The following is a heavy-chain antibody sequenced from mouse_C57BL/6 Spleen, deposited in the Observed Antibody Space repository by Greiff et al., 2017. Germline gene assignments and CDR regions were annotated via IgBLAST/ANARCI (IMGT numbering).Heavy chain of an antibody. J-gene: IGHJ1*03. CDR1: GFTFSDYG. Sequence: EVKLMESGGGLVKPGGSLKLSCAASGFTFSDYGMHWVRQAPEKGLEWVAYISSGSSNIYYADTVKGRFTISRDNAKNTLFLQMTSLRSEDTAMYYCARSPGSSLYWYFDVWGTGTTVTVSS. V-gene: IGHV5-17*01. CDR3: ARSPGSSLYWYFDV. D-gene: IGHD1-1*01. CDR2: ISSGSSNI.